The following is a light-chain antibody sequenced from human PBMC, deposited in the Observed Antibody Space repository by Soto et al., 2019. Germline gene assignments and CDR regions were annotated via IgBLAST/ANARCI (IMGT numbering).Light chain of an antibody. CDR2: AAS. CDR1: QGIGND. V-gene: IGKV1-17*01. J-gene: IGKJ4*01. CDR3: LQHNTYPLT. Sequence: DIQMTQSPSSLSASVGDRVTITCRASQGIGNDLAWYQQRPGKAPKRLIFAASSLQSGVPSRFSGSGSGTEFTLTISSLQPEYFATYYCLQHNTYPLTFGGGTKVDTK.